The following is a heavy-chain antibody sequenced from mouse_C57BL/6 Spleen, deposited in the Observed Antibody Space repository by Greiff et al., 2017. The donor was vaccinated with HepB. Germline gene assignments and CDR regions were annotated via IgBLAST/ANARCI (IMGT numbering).Heavy chain of an antibody. V-gene: IGHV1-55*01. Sequence: QVQLQQPGAELVKPGASVKMSCKASGYTFTSYWITWVKQRPGQGLEWIGDIYPGSGSTNYNEKFKSKATLTVDTSSSTAYMQLSSLTSEDSSVYYCARGGGGAHAEDHWCQGTTLSVSP. CDR3: ARGGGGAHAEDH. J-gene: IGHJ2*01. CDR1: GYTFTSYW. D-gene: IGHD3-2*02. CDR2: IYPGSGST.